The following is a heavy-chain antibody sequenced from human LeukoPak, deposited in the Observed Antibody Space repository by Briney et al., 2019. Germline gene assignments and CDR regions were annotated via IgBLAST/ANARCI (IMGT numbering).Heavy chain of an antibody. CDR2: ISAYNGNT. V-gene: IGHV1-18*01. J-gene: IGHJ4*02. CDR3: ARDRGSDQGWYTFDY. CDR1: GYTFTSYG. Sequence: ASVKVSCKASGYTFTSYGISWVRQAPGQGLEWMGWISAYNGNTNYAQKLQGRVTMTTDTSTSTAYMELRSLRSDDTAVYHCARDRGSDQGWYTFDYWGQGTLVTVSS. D-gene: IGHD1-1*01.